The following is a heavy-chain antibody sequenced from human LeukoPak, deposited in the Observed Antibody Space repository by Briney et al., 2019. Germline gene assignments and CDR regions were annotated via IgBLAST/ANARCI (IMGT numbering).Heavy chain of an antibody. CDR3: ARDSFYYYDSSGYYPSAY. CDR2: INPNSGGT. Sequence: GASVKVSCKASGYTFTGYYMHWVRQAPGQGLEWMGRINPNSGGTNYAQKFQGRVTMTRDTSISTAYMELSRLRSDDTAVYYCARDSFYYYDSSGYYPSAYWGQGTLVTVSS. V-gene: IGHV1-2*06. CDR1: GYTFTGYY. J-gene: IGHJ4*02. D-gene: IGHD3-22*01.